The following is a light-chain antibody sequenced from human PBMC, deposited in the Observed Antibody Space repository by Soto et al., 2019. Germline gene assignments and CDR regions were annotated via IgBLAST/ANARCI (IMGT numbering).Light chain of an antibody. J-gene: IGLJ3*02. CDR1: SSDVGGYNY. CDR3: ATWDSTLTVGV. Sequence: QSVLTQPASVSGSPGQSITISCTGTSSDVGGYNYVSWYQQHPGKAPKLLIYGVNNRPSGVSNRFSGSKSGTSATLAITGLQTGDEADYYCATWDSTLTVGVFGGGTQLTVL. V-gene: IGLV2-14*01. CDR2: GVN.